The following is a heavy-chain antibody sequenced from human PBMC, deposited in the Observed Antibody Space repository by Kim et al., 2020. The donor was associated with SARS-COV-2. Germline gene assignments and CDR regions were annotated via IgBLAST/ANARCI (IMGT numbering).Heavy chain of an antibody. D-gene: IGHD6-19*01. V-gene: IGHV6-1*01. CDR3: ARTLSVAADY. Sequence: YYDYAESLKSRININPDTSKNQFSLQLSSVTPEDTAVYYCARTLSVAADYWGQGTLVTVSS. J-gene: IGHJ4*02. CDR2: YY.